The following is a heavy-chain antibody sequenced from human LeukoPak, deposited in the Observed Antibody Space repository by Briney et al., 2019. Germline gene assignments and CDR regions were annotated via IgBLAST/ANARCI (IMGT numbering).Heavy chain of an antibody. CDR3: ARDSLMAGFYYGMDV. CDR2: IKQDGSEK. J-gene: IGHJ6*02. V-gene: IGHV3-7*01. CDR1: GFTFSSYW. D-gene: IGHD6-19*01. Sequence: PGGSLRPSCPASGFTFSSYWMSWVRQAPGKGLEWVATIKQDGSEKYYVDSVKGRFTISRDNAKNSLYLQMNSLRAEDTAVYYCARDSLMAGFYYGMDVWGQGTTVTVSS.